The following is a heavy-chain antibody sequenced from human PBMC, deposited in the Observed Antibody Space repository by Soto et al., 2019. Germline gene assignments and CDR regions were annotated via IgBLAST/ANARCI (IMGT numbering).Heavy chain of an antibody. CDR3: ARDLKLTGTTRFDP. CDR2: IYYSGST. V-gene: IGHV4-59*01. Sequence: SETLSLTCTVSGGSISSYYWSWIRQPPGKGLEWIGYIYYSGSTNYNPSLKSRVTISVDTSKNQFSLKLSSVTAADTAVYYCARDLKLTGTTRFDPWGQGTLVTVPQ. J-gene: IGHJ5*02. CDR1: GGSISSYY. D-gene: IGHD1-7*01.